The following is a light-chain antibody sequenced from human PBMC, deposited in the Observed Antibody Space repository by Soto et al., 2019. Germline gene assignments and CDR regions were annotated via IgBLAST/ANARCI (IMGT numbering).Light chain of an antibody. CDR2: DVS. J-gene: IGLJ2*01. CDR3: SAFTTSNFVV. V-gene: IGLV2-14*03. Sequence: QSALTQPXSVSGSPGQSITISCTGTSSDVGNSIYVSWYQHYPGNAPKLVIYDVSDRPSGISDRFSASKSGXXASXTISGXXXDDEADYXXSAFTTSNFVVFGGGTXLTVL. CDR1: SSDVGNSIY.